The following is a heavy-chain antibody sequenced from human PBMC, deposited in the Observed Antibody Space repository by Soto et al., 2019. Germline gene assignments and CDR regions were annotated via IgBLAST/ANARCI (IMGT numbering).Heavy chain of an antibody. CDR3: TIDPIAGGTPYSCDL. J-gene: IGHJ4*02. Sequence: QIQLVQSGAEVKKPGASVKVSCRASGYTFSGYYMHWLRQAPGQGPEWLGWINPDTGGTDSAQKFQGRITIPRDTSITTAYFELSSLRSDDTAVFYCTIDPIAGGTPYSCDLWCQGTLVTVST. V-gene: IGHV1-2*02. CDR2: INPDTGGT. CDR1: GYTFSGYY. D-gene: IGHD2-21*01.